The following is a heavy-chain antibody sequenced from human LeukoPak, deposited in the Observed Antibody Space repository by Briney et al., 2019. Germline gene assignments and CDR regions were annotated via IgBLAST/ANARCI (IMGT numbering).Heavy chain of an antibody. CDR1: GFTFSSYG. Sequence: PGGSLRLSCAASGFTFSSYGMHWVRQAPGKGLEWVAFIRYDGSNKYYADSVKGRFTISRDNSKNTLYLQMNSLRAEDTAVYYCAKSTYYDSSGYYRLDYWGQGTLVTVSS. J-gene: IGHJ4*02. D-gene: IGHD3-22*01. CDR2: IRYDGSNK. V-gene: IGHV3-30*02. CDR3: AKSTYYDSSGYYRLDY.